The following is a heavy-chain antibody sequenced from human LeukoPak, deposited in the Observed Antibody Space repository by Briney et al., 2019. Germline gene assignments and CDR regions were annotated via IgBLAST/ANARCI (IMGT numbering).Heavy chain of an antibody. V-gene: IGHV5-51*01. D-gene: IGHD5-18*01. CDR1: GYSFTSYW. Sequence: GESLQISCKGSGYSFTSYWIGWVRQLPGKGLGWMGIIYPGDSDTRYSPSFQGQVTISADKSISTAYLQWSSLKASDTAMYYCASGYSYARRYFDYWGQGTLVTVSS. CDR3: ASGYSYARRYFDY. J-gene: IGHJ4*02. CDR2: IYPGDSDT.